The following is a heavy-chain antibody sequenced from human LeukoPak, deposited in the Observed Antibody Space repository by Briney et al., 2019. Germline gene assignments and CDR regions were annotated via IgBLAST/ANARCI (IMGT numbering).Heavy chain of an antibody. CDR2: ITGSGGST. CDR3: AKLDTAMARGYFDY. J-gene: IGHJ4*02. CDR1: GFTFSSYA. Sequence: PGGSLTLSCAASGFTFSSYAMSWVRQAPGKGLEWVSAITGSGGSTYDSDSVKGRFTISRDNSKNTLFLQMNSLRAEDTAVYFCAKLDTAMARGYFDYWGQGTLVTVSS. D-gene: IGHD5-18*01. V-gene: IGHV3-23*01.